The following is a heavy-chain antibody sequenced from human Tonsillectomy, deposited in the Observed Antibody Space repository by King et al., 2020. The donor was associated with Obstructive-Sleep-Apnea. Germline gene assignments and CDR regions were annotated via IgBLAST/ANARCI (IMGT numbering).Heavy chain of an antibody. CDR2: ISGSGGST. CDR1: GFTFSSYA. V-gene: IGHV3-23*04. D-gene: IGHD5-18*01. CDR3: AKDIGIQLWLPDY. J-gene: IGHJ4*02. Sequence: VQLVESGGGLVQPGGSLRLSCAASGFTFSSYAISWVRQSPGKGLEWVYAISGSGGSTYYADSVQGRFTISRDNSKNTLYLQMNSLRAEDTAVYYCAKDIGIQLWLPDYWGQGTLVTVSS.